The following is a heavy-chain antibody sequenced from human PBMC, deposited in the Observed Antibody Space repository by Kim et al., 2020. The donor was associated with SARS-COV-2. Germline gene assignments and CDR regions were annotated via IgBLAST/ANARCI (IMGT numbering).Heavy chain of an antibody. Sequence: SVKVSCKASGGTFSSYAISWVRQAPGQGLEWMGGIIPIFGTANYAQKFQGRVTITADESTSTAYMELSSLRSEDTAVYYCARGRDIVVVVAATPAYYYYGMDVWGQGTTVTVSS. CDR1: GGTFSSYA. V-gene: IGHV1-69*13. CDR3: ARGRDIVVVVAATPAYYYYGMDV. D-gene: IGHD2-15*01. J-gene: IGHJ6*02. CDR2: IIPIFGTA.